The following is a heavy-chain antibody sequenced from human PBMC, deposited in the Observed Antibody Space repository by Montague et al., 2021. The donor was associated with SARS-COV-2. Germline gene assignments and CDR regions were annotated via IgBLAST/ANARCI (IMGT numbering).Heavy chain of an antibody. CDR2: IWYDGSNK. V-gene: IGHV3-33*01. CDR3: ARGRAYDGWTHDAFDI. J-gene: IGHJ3*02. D-gene: IGHD5-24*01. CDR1: GFTFSSYG. Sequence: SLRLSCAASGFTFSSYGMHWVRQAPGKGLEWVAVIWYDGSNKYYADSVKGRFTISRDNSKNTLYLQMNSQRAEDTAVYYCARGRAYDGWTHDAFDIWGQGTMVTVSS.